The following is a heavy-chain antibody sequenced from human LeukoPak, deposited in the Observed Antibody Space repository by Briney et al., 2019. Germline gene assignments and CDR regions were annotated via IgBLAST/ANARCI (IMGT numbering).Heavy chain of an antibody. CDR2: IIPILGIA. J-gene: IGHJ4*02. D-gene: IGHD1-26*01. CDR3: ARGRRGAAAEGYYFDY. V-gene: IGHV1-69*04. Sequence: GASVKVSCKASGGTFSSYAISWVRQAPGQGLEWMGRIIPILGIANYAQKFQGRVTITADKSTSTAYMELSSLRSEDTAVYYCARGRRGAAAEGYYFDYWGQGTLVTVSS. CDR1: GGTFSSYA.